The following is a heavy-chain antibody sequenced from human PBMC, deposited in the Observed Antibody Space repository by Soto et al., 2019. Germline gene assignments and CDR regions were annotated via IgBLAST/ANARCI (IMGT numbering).Heavy chain of an antibody. CDR2: ISYDGSNK. J-gene: IGHJ4*02. CDR3: AKDRGYCSSTSCYGFFDY. CDR1: GFTFSSYG. V-gene: IGHV3-30*18. Sequence: GGSLRLSCAASGFTFSSYGMHWVRQAPGKGLEWVAVISYDGSNKYYADSVKGRFTISRDNSKNSLYLQMNSLRAEDTAVYYCAKDRGYCSSTSCYGFFDYWGQGTLVTVSS. D-gene: IGHD2-2*01.